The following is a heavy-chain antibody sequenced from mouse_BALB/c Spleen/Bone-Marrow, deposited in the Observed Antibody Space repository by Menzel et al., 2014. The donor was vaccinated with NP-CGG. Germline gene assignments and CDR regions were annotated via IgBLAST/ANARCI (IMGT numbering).Heavy chain of an antibody. D-gene: IGHD1-1*01. CDR3: AREVVATDYFDY. V-gene: IGHV1-14*01. CDR1: GYTFTSYA. J-gene: IGHJ2*01. CDR2: INPYNDGT. Sequence: EVKLMGSGPELVKPGASVKMSCKASGYTFTSYAMHWVKQKPGQGLEWIGYINPYNDGTKYNEKFKGKATLTSDKSSSTAYMELSSLTSEDSAVYYCAREVVATDYFDYWGQGTTLTVSS.